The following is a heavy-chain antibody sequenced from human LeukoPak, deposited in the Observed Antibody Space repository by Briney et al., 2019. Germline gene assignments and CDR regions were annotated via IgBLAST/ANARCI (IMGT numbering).Heavy chain of an antibody. CDR2: IYYSGST. CDR1: GGSISSGGYY. Sequence: MSSETLSLTCTVSGGSISSGGYYWSWIRQHPGKGLEWIGYIYYSGSTYYNPSLKSRVTISVDTSKNQFSLKLSSVTAADTAVYYCARERRLRDSMTTVTLIDYWGQGTLVTVSS. CDR3: ARERRLRDSMTTVTLIDY. V-gene: IGHV4-31*03. D-gene: IGHD4-17*01. J-gene: IGHJ4*02.